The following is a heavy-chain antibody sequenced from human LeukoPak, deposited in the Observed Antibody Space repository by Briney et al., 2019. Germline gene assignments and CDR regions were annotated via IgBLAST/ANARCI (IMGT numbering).Heavy chain of an antibody. J-gene: IGHJ4*02. CDR2: INTNTGNP. Sequence: GASVKVSCKASGYTFTSYAMNWVRQAPGQGLEWMGWINTNTGNPTYAQGFTGRFVFSLDTSVSTAYLQISSLKAEDTAVYYCATEPIEVPAAALGDYWGQGTLVTVSS. D-gene: IGHD2-2*01. CDR3: ATEPIEVPAAALGDY. V-gene: IGHV7-4-1*02. CDR1: GYTFTSYA.